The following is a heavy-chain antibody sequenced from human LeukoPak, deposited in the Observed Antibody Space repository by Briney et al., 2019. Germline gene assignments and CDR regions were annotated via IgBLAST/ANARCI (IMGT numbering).Heavy chain of an antibody. CDR3: ARDLGYSSSVYYGMDV. V-gene: IGHV4-30-2*01. CDR2: IYHSGST. Sequence: PSETLSLTCAVSGGSISSGGYSWSWIRQPPGKGLEWIGYIYHSGSTYYNPSLKSRVTISVDRSKNRFSLKLSSVTAADTAVYYCARDLGYSSSVYYGMDVWGQGTTVAVSS. J-gene: IGHJ6*02. CDR1: GGSISSGGYS. D-gene: IGHD6-13*01.